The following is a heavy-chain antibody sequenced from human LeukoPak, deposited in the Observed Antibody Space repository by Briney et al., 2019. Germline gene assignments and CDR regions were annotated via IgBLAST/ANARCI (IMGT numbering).Heavy chain of an antibody. Sequence: SETLSLTCSVSGGSFIGGSMNDFSWTWIRQPPGKGPQCVATLYYNGDTVYDPSLKSRVTISVDTSKNQFSLKLSSVTAADTAVYYCARDLLVATTDYWGQGTLVTVSS. CDR1: GGSFIGGSMNDFS. CDR2: LYYNGDT. J-gene: IGHJ4*02. V-gene: IGHV4-61*08. D-gene: IGHD5-12*01. CDR3: ARDLLVATTDY.